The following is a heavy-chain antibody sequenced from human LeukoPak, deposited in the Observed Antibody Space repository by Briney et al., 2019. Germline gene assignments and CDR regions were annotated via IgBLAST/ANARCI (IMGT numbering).Heavy chain of an antibody. D-gene: IGHD4-17*01. CDR3: ARSTEDSSYFDY. V-gene: IGHV4-34*01. CDR2: INHSGST. CDR1: GGSFSGYY. J-gene: IGHJ4*02. Sequence: KPSETLSLTCAVYGGSFSGYYWSWIRQPPGKGLEWIGEINHSGSTNYNPSLKSRVTISVDTSKNQFSLKLSSVTAADTAVYYCARSTEDSSYFDYWGQGTLVTVSS.